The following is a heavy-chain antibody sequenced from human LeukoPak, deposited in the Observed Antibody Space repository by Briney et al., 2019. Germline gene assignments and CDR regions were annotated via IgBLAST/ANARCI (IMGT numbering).Heavy chain of an antibody. CDR2: IYTSGST. Sequence: SETLSLTCTVSGGSISSYYWSWIRQPAGKGLEWIGRIYTSGSTNYNPSLKSRVTMSVDTSKNQFSLKLSSVTAADTAVYYCARVHYYDNSGYWFFDSWGQGTLVTVSS. CDR1: GGSISSYY. CDR3: ARVHYYDNSGYWFFDS. D-gene: IGHD3-22*01. J-gene: IGHJ4*02. V-gene: IGHV4-4*07.